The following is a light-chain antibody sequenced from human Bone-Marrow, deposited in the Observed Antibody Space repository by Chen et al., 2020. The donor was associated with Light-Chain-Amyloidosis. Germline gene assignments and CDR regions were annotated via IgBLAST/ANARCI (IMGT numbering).Light chain of an antibody. CDR3: QQANSFPPGT. CDR1: QGISSW. V-gene: IGKV1D-12*01. CDR2: AAS. J-gene: IGKJ4*01. Sequence: DIQMTQSPSSVSASVGDRVTITCRASQGISSWLALYQQKPGKAPKLLIYAASSLQSGVPSRFSGSGSGTDFTLTISSLQPEDFATYYCQQANSFPPGTFGGGTKVEIK.